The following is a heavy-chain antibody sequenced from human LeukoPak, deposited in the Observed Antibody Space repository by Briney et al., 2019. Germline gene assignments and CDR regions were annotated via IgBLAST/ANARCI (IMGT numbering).Heavy chain of an antibody. D-gene: IGHD3-3*01. Sequence: GGSLRLSCAASGFTFSSYSMNWVRQAPGEGLEWVSSISSSSSYIYYADSVKGRFTISRDNAKNSLYLQMNSLRAEDTAVYYCARAPGPYYDFWSGYQRYYFDYWGQGTLVTVSS. CDR2: ISSSSSYI. V-gene: IGHV3-21*01. J-gene: IGHJ4*02. CDR1: GFTFSSYS. CDR3: ARAPGPYYDFWSGYQRYYFDY.